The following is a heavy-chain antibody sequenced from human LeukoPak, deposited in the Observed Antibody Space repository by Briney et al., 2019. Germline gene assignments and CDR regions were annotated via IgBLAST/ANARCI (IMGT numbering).Heavy chain of an antibody. CDR2: ISAYNGNT. CDR3: ATGVTFAGYSSGWYPFDY. Sequence: ASVKVSCKASGYTFTSYGISWVRQAPGQGLEWMGWISAYNGNTKYTQKFQGRVTLTTDTSTDTAYVELSSLRSEDTAVYYCATGVTFAGYSSGWYPFDYWGQGTLVTVSS. CDR1: GYTFTSYG. D-gene: IGHD6-19*01. J-gene: IGHJ4*02. V-gene: IGHV1-18*01.